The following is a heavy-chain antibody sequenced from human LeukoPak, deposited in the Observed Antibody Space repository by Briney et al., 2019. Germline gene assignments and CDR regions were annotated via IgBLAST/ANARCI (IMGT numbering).Heavy chain of an antibody. D-gene: IGHD2-2*01. V-gene: IGHV4-30-4*01. CDR3: ARGADIVVVPAAYFDY. CDR2: IYYSGST. J-gene: IGHJ4*02. Sequence: SQTLSLTCTVSGGSINSGDYYWSWIRQPPGKGLEWIGYIYYSGSTYYNPSLKSRVTISVDTSKNQFSLKLSSVTAADTAVYYCARGADIVVVPAAYFDYWGQGTLVTVSS. CDR1: GGSINSGDYY.